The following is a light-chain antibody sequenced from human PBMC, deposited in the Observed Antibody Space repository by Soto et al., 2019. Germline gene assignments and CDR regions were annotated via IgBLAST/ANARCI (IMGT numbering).Light chain of an antibody. Sequence: EVLMTQSPATLSVSPGERVILSCRASQRISNDLAWYQQKAGQAPRLLIYDASTRATGIPARFSGSGSGTEFTLTISSLQSEDFATYYCQQANSFLPLTFGGGTKVDIK. V-gene: IGKV3-15*01. CDR2: DAS. CDR1: QRISND. CDR3: QQANSFLPLT. J-gene: IGKJ4*01.